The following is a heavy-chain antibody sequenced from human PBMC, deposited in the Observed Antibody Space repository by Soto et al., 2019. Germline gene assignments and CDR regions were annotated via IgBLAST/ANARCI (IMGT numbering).Heavy chain of an antibody. D-gene: IGHD2-2*01. CDR1: GFTFSNHW. Sequence: EVQVVESGGGLVQPGGSLRLSCAASGFTFSNHWMTWVRQAPGKGLEWVANIKQDGSEKYYVDSVKGRFTLSRDNANNSLYLQMNSLRAEDAAVYYCARDSAYCRSTSCYLSYYYYMDVWGKGTTVTVS. J-gene: IGHJ6*03. CDR2: IKQDGSEK. V-gene: IGHV3-7*01. CDR3: ARDSAYCRSTSCYLSYYYYMDV.